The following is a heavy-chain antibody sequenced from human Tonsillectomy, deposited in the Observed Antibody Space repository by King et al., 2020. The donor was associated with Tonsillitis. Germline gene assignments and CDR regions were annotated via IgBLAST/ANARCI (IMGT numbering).Heavy chain of an antibody. Sequence: VQLQESGPGLVKPSETLSLTCTVSGDSISTYYWSWIRQPPGKGLEWIGYIHFIGSTNYNPSLESRVTISVDTSKKPISLKLRSVTASDTAVYYCARGSRQGWGSGLTFDSWGQGTLVTVSS. D-gene: IGHD3-16*01. CDR2: IHFIGST. J-gene: IGHJ4*02. CDR1: GDSISTYY. CDR3: ARGSRQGWGSGLTFDS. V-gene: IGHV4-59*01.